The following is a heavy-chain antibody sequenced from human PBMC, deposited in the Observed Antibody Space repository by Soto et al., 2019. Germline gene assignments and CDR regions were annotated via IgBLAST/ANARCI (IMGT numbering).Heavy chain of an antibody. Sequence: GESLKISCQGSGYSFTSYWIGWVRQMPGKGLEWMGIIYPGDTDIRYSPSFQAQVTISADKSISTAYLQWSSLKASDTAMYYCARLGFYGSGTYANWFDPWGKGTLVTVCS. CDR2: IYPGDTDI. D-gene: IGHD3-10*01. J-gene: IGHJ5*02. V-gene: IGHV5-51*01. CDR3: ARLGFYGSGTYANWFDP. CDR1: GYSFTSYW.